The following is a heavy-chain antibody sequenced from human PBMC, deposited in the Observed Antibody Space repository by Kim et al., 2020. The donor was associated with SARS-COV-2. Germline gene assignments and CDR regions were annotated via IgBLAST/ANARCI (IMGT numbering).Heavy chain of an antibody. V-gene: IGHV3-21*01. Sequence: YIYYEDPVKVLFTIPRDNAKNLLYLQMNGLRAEDTAVYYCARWGAGCDYWGQGTLVTVSS. CDR2: YI. CDR3: ARWGAGCDY. J-gene: IGHJ4*02. D-gene: IGHD2-15*01.